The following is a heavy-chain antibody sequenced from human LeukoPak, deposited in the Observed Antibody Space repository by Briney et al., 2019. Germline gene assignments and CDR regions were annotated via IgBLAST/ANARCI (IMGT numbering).Heavy chain of an antibody. CDR2: INPNSGGT. CDR1: GYTFTGYY. Sequence: ASVKVSCKASGYTFTGYYMHWVRQAPGQGLEWMGWINPNSGGTNYAQKFQGRVTMTRDTSISTAYMELSRLRPDDTAVYYCARASYSSSWYWFDPWGQGTLVTVSS. V-gene: IGHV1-2*02. D-gene: IGHD6-13*01. CDR3: ARASYSSSWYWFDP. J-gene: IGHJ5*02.